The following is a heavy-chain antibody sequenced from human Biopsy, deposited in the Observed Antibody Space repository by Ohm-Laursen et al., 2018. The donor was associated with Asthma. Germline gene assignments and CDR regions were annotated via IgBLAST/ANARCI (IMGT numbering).Heavy chain of an antibody. CDR2: INSVFGTT. CDR3: ARKAGSCISRTCYSLDF. Sequence: SVKVSCKSLGGTFNTYVIGWVRQAPGQGLEWMGGINSVFGTTTYPQKFQDRVTITADDSTSTVYMKLNSLRSEDTAVYYCARKAGSCISRTCYSLDFWGQGTLVTVSS. CDR1: GGTFNTYV. J-gene: IGHJ4*02. V-gene: IGHV1-69*13. D-gene: IGHD2-2*01.